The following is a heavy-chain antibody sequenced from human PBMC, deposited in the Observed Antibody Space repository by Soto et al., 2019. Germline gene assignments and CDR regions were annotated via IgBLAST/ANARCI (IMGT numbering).Heavy chain of an antibody. D-gene: IGHD3-16*01. J-gene: IGHJ6*02. CDR2: IIPIFGTA. CDR1: GGTFSSYA. Sequence: SVKVSCKASGGTFSSYAISWVRQAPGQGPEWMGGIIPIFGTANYAQKFQGRVTITADESTSTAYMELSSLRSEDTAVYYCARESGGHYYGMDVWGQGTTVTVSS. V-gene: IGHV1-69*13. CDR3: ARESGGHYYGMDV.